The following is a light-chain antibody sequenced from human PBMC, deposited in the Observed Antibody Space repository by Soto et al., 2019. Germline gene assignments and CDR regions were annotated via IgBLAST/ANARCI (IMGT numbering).Light chain of an antibody. CDR3: QQANSFPLT. J-gene: IGKJ4*01. CDR2: TAS. V-gene: IGKV1-12*01. CDR1: QGISSW. Sequence: DIQMTQSPSSVSASVGDRVTITCRASQGISSWLAWYQQKPAKAPNLLIHTASSLQSGVQSRFSGSRSGTDFTLTIISLQPEDFATYSCQQANSFPLTFGGGTKVEIK.